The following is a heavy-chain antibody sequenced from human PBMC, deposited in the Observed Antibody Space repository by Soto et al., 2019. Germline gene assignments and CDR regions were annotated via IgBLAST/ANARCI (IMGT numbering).Heavy chain of an antibody. CDR2: IYDSGSS. J-gene: IGHJ4*02. V-gene: IGHV4-30-4*01. CDR1: GASISSGDYF. CDR3: AREKGYISGPKNFDY. D-gene: IGHD5-12*01. Sequence: SETLSLTCTVSGASISSGDYFWSWIRQSPGKGLRWIGYIYDSGSSYYNPSLKSRVTMSVDTSKNQFSLKLSSVTAADTAVYYCAREKGYISGPKNFDYWGQGTLVTVSS.